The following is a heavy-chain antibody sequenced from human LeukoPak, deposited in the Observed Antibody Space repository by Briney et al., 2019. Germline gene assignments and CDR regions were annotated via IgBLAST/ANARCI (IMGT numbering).Heavy chain of an antibody. CDR1: GFTFNNYC. D-gene: IGHD3-22*01. J-gene: IGHJ4*02. CDR2: INSDGSSA. Sequence: PGGSLRLSCAASGFTFNNYCMHWVRQAPGKGLMWVSGINSDGSSATYADSVKGRFTICRDNAKNTLYLEMNSLRAEDMAVYYCAIGVVITTAFDNWGQGTLVTVSS. CDR3: AIGVVITTAFDN. V-gene: IGHV3-74*01.